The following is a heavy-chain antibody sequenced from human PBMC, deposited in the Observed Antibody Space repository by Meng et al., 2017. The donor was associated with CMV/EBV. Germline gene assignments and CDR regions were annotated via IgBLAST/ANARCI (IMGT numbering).Heavy chain of an antibody. V-gene: IGHV3-23*01. D-gene: IGHD1-26*01. CDR3: AKEGKWGVGARYYYYGMDV. J-gene: IGHJ6*02. CDR1: GFTFDNYA. Sequence: GGSLRLSCAASGFTFDNYAMSWVRQAPGKGLEWVSGISGSAGRTFYADSVKGRFTISRDISKSTLYLQMNSLRAEDTAVYYCAKEGKWGVGARYYYYGMDVWGQGTTVTVSS. CDR2: ISGSAGRT.